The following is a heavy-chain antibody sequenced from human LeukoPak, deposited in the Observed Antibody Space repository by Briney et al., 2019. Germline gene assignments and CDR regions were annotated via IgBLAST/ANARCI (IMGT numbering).Heavy chain of an antibody. CDR3: ARDRGGYSSSWTDY. Sequence: ASVKVSCKASGYTFTGYYMHWVRQAPGHGLEWMGRINPNSGGTNYAQKFQGRVTMTRDTSISTAYMELSRLRSDDTAVYYCARDRGGYSSSWTDYWGQGTLVTVSS. D-gene: IGHD6-13*01. V-gene: IGHV1-2*06. CDR1: GYTFTGYY. J-gene: IGHJ4*02. CDR2: INPNSGGT.